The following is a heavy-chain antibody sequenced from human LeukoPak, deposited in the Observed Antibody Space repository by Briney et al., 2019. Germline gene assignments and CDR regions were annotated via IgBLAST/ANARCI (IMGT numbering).Heavy chain of an antibody. Sequence: GGSLRLSCAASGFTFSSYGMHWVRQAPGKGLEWVAFIRYDGSNKYYTDSVKGRFTISRDNSKNTLYLQMKSLRAEDTAVYYCAKGGGYEAQYYYYYLDVWGKGTTVTISS. CDR3: AKGGGYEAQYYYYYLDV. D-gene: IGHD5-12*01. CDR1: GFTFSSYG. CDR2: IRYDGSNK. J-gene: IGHJ6*03. V-gene: IGHV3-30*02.